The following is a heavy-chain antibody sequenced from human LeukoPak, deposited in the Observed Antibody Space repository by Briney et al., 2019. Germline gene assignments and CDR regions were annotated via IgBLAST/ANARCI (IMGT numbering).Heavy chain of an antibody. D-gene: IGHD3-22*01. CDR2: IYYSGST. V-gene: IGHV4-30-4*01. J-gene: IGHJ4*02. CDR3: ARINYDSSGINFDY. Sequence: PSQTLSPTCTVSGGSISSGDYYWSWIRQPPGKGLEWIGYIYYSGSTYYNPSLKSRVTISVDTSKNQFSLKLSSVTAADTAVYYCARINYDSSGINFDYWGQGTLVTVSS. CDR1: GGSISSGDYY.